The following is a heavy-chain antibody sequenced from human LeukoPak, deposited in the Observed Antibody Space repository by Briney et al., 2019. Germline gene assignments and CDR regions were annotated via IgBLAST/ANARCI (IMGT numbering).Heavy chain of an antibody. CDR3: AKVAAAAGLMFDY. J-gene: IGHJ4*02. V-gene: IGHV3-23*01. CDR1: GFTFSSYA. D-gene: IGHD6-13*01. Sequence: GGSLRLSCAASGFTFSSYAMSWVRQAPGKGLEWVPAISGSGGSTYYADSVKGRFTISRDNSKNTLYLKMNSLRAEDTAVYYCAKVAAAAGLMFDYWGQGTLVTVSS. CDR2: ISGSGGST.